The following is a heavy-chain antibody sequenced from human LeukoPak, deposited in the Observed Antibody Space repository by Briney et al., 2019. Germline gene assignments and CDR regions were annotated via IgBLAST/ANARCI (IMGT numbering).Heavy chain of an antibody. J-gene: IGHJ4*02. D-gene: IGHD5-24*01. CDR2: ISSNSSYI. V-gene: IGHV3-21*01. CDR3: ARGRPEEMATRFDY. Sequence: GGSLRLSCAASGFTFSSYSMNWVRQAPGKGLEWVSSISSNSSYIHYADSVKGRFTVSRDNAKNSLYLQMNSLRAEDTAVYYCARGRPEEMATRFDYWGQGTLVTVSS. CDR1: GFTFSSYS.